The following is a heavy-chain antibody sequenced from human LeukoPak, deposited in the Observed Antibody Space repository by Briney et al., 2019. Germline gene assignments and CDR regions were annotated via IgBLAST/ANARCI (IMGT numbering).Heavy chain of an antibody. CDR3: ARLIGTRAFDY. J-gene: IGHJ4*02. CDR2: LYYTGST. Sequence: SETLSLTCTVSGGSISSTGYFWGWIRQPPGKGLEWVATLYYTGSTYYNPFLKSRVTMSVDASKNQFSLEVSSVTAADTAVYYCARLIGTRAFDYWGQGSLVTVSS. V-gene: IGHV4-39*01. D-gene: IGHD2-2*01. CDR1: GGSISSTGYF.